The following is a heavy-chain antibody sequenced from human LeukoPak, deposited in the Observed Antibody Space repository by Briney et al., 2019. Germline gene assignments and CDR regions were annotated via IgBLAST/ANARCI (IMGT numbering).Heavy chain of an antibody. V-gene: IGHV4-59*02. Sequence: SETLCLTCTVSGGSVSSYYWSWVRQPPGEGLEWIAYVYNSGSTKYNPYLTSRGTISVDRSKNQFSLKMNSVTAADTAVYYCVRDWEGFNFDIWGQGTMVTVSS. J-gene: IGHJ3*02. CDR1: GGSVSSYY. CDR3: VRDWEGFNFDI. CDR2: VYNSGST. D-gene: IGHD1-26*01.